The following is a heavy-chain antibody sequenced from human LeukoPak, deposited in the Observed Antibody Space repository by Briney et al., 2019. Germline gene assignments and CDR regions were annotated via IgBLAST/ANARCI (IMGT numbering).Heavy chain of an antibody. CDR2: IWYDGSDK. CDR1: GFTFSSYG. D-gene: IGHD3-16*01. CDR3: AKDKDYGYYMDV. Sequence: GGSLRLSCAASGFTFSSYGMHWVRQAPGKGLEWVAVIWYDGSDKYYADSVKGRFTISRDNSKNTLYLQMNILRAEDKGVYYCAKDKDYGYYMDVWGKGTTVTVSS. V-gene: IGHV3-33*06. J-gene: IGHJ6*03.